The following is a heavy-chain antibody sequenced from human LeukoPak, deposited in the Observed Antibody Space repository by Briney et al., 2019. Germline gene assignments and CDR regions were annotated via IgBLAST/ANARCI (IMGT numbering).Heavy chain of an antibody. J-gene: IGHJ4*02. Sequence: GASVKVSCKASGGTFSTYGITWVRLAPGQGLEWIGRIIPMNDVANYAQKFKGRVTITADKSTNTVYMELSSLRYEDTAVYYCAGDLVTMIRGGQTPQDYWGQGTLISVSS. CDR1: GGTFSTYG. CDR2: IIPMNDVA. V-gene: IGHV1-69*04. D-gene: IGHD3-10*01. CDR3: AGDLVTMIRGGQTPQDY.